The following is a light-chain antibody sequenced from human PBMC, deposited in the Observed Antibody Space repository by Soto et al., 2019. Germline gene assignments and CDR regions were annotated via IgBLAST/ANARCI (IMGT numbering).Light chain of an antibody. J-gene: IGLJ3*02. CDR1: SGDVGSYNL. CDR2: EGS. Sequence: QSALTQPASVSGSPGQSITISCTGVSGDVGSYNLVSWYQQHSGKAPKLMIYEGSKRPSGVSYRFSGSKSGNTASLTISGLQSEDEADYYCCSYAGRSTYGVFGGGTKLTVL. CDR3: CSYAGRSTYGV. V-gene: IGLV2-23*01.